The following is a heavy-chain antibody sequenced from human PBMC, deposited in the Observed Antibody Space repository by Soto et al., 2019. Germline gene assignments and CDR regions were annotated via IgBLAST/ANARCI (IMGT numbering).Heavy chain of an antibody. D-gene: IGHD3-9*01. CDR1: GYTLTELS. Sequence: QVQLVQSGAEVKKPGASVKVSCKVSGYTLTELSMHWVRQAPGKGLEWMGGFDPEDGETIYAKKFQSRVTMTEDTSTDTAYMELSSLRSEDTAVYYCATLDLKGGYYDILTGLYWGQGTLVTVSS. V-gene: IGHV1-24*01. CDR2: FDPEDGET. CDR3: ATLDLKGGYYDILTGLY. J-gene: IGHJ4*02.